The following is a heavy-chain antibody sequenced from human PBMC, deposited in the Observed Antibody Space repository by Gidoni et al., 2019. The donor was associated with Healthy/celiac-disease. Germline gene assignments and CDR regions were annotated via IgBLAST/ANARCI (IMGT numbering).Heavy chain of an antibody. J-gene: IGHJ4*02. CDR3: ARAPTPYLVVGATPFDY. V-gene: IGHV1-3*01. CDR1: GYPFTRYA. Sequence: QVQLVQSGAEVKKPGASVKVSCKASGYPFTRYAMHWVRQAPGQRLEWMGWINAGNGNTKYSQKFQGRVTITRDTSASTAYMELSSLRSEDTAVYYCARAPTPYLVVGATPFDYWGQGTLVTVSS. D-gene: IGHD1-26*01. CDR2: INAGNGNT.